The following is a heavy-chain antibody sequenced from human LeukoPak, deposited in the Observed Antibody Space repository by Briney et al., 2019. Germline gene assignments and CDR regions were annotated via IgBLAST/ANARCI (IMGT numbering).Heavy chain of an antibody. CDR3: ARGRPTTSIAAAGVNWFDP. CDR1: GYTFTGYY. J-gene: IGHJ5*02. V-gene: IGHV1-2*02. Sequence: GASVKVSCKASGYTFTGYYMHWVRQAPGQGLEWMGWINPNSGGTNYAQKFQGRVTMTRDTSISTAYMELSRLRSEDTAVYYCARGRPTTSIAAAGVNWFDPWGQGTLVTVSS. D-gene: IGHD6-13*01. CDR2: INPNSGGT.